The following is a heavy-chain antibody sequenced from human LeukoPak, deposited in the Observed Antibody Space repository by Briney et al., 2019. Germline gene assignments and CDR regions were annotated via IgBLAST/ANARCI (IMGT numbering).Heavy chain of an antibody. D-gene: IGHD2-21*01. CDR1: GFAFSTYW. CDR3: ARVQTPYYGGDEIAY. J-gene: IGHJ4*02. Sequence: EGSLRLSCAASGFAFSTYWMNWVRQAPGKGLEWVANIKPDGSEKFYLDSVKGRFTTSRDNAKNSLYLQMNSLRAEDTAVYYCARVQTPYYGGDEIAYWGQGTLVTVSS. V-gene: IGHV3-7*01. CDR2: IKPDGSEK.